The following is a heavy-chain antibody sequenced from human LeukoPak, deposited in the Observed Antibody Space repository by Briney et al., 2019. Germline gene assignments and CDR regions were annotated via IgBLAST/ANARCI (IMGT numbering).Heavy chain of an antibody. CDR2: ISSNGGST. CDR3: ARASRTSYYYDSSGYYVY. Sequence: GGSLRLSCAASGFTFSSYAMHWVRQAPGKGLEYVSAISSNGGSTYYANSVKGRFTISRDNSKNTLYLQMGSLRAEEMAVYYCARASRTSYYYDSSGYYVYWGQGTLVTVSS. V-gene: IGHV3-64*01. J-gene: IGHJ4*02. CDR1: GFTFSSYA. D-gene: IGHD3-22*01.